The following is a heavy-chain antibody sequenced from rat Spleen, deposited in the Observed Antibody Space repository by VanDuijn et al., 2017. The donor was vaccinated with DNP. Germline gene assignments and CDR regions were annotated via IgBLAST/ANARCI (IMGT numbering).Heavy chain of an antibody. CDR1: GFTFSNYG. Sequence: EVQLVESGGGLVQPGRSLKLSCAASGFTFSNYGMAWVRQAPTKGLEWVASITNSGGSTYYRDSVKGRFTISRDNAKSTLYLQMDSLRSEDTATYYCTTGRLGMMEDAMDAWGQGTSVTVSS. V-gene: IGHV5-27*01. J-gene: IGHJ4*01. CDR3: TTGRLGMMEDAMDA. CDR2: ITNSGGST. D-gene: IGHD1-7*01.